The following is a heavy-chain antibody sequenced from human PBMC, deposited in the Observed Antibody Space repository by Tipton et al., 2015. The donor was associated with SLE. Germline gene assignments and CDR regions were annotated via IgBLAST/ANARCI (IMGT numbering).Heavy chain of an antibody. D-gene: IGHD1-7*01. V-gene: IGHV3-48*03. CDR2: ISTSGSTI. Sequence: SLRLSCAASRFTFSNSDMNWVRQAPGRGLEWVSYISTSGSTIYYADSVKGRFTISRDNAKSSLYLQMNSLRAEDTAIYYCARGVSGTSGYLGQGTLVTVSS. CDR1: RFTFSNSD. CDR3: ARGVSGTSGY. J-gene: IGHJ4*02.